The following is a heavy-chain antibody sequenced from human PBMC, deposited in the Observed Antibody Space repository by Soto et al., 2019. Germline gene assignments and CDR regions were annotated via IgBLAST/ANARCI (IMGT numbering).Heavy chain of an antibody. Sequence: SETLSLTCTVSGGSVSSGGYYWSWIRQPPGKGLEWIGYIYYSGSTNYNPSLKSRVTISVDTSKNQFSLKLSSVTAADTAVYYCARSTISVTGFDPWGQGTLVTVSS. J-gene: IGHJ5*02. V-gene: IGHV4-61*08. CDR2: IYYSGST. CDR3: ARSTISVTGFDP. D-gene: IGHD3-3*01. CDR1: GGSVSSGGYY.